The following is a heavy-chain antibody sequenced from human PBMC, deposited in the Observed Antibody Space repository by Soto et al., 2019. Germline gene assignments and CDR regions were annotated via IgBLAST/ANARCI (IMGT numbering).Heavy chain of an antibody. Sequence: QVQLVQSGAEVKKPGASVKVSCEASGYTFTSYTMHWVRQAPGRRLEWMGWINAGNGNTKYSQKFQGRVTITRDTSASTAYMELRSLRCEDTAVYYCATLCGGDCYSSDYWGQGTLVTVSS. D-gene: IGHD2-21*02. CDR1: GYTFTSYT. V-gene: IGHV1-3*01. CDR3: ATLCGGDCYSSDY. J-gene: IGHJ4*02. CDR2: INAGNGNT.